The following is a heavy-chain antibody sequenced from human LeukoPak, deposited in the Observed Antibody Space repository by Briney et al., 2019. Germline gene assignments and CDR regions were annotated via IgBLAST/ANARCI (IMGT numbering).Heavy chain of an antibody. CDR2: IYSGGST. D-gene: IGHD1-26*01. J-gene: IGHJ3*02. CDR3: ARVMGIVGATWAFDI. V-gene: IGHV3-66*01. CDR1: GFTVSSNY. Sequence: PGGSLRLSCAASGFTVSSNYMSWVRQAPGKGLEWVSVIYSGGSTYYADSVKGRFTISRDNSKNTLYLQMNSLRAEDTAVYYCARVMGIVGATWAFDIWGQGTMVTVSS.